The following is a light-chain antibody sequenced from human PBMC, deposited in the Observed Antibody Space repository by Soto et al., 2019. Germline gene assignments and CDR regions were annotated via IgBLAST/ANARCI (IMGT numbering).Light chain of an antibody. CDR3: SSYAGSPKRV. V-gene: IGLV2-8*01. CDR2: EVS. J-gene: IGLJ1*01. Sequence: QSALTQPPSASGSPGQSVTISCTGTSSDVGGYNYVSWYQQHPGKAPKLMIYEVSKRPSGVPDRFSGSKSGNTASLTVSGLQAEDVADYYCSSYAGSPKRVFGTGTKVTVL. CDR1: SSDVGGYNY.